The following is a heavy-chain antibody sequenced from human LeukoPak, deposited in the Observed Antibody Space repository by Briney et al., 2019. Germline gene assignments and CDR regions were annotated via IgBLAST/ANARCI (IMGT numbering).Heavy chain of an antibody. V-gene: IGHV4-31*03. CDR2: IYYSGST. D-gene: IGHD3-3*01. Sequence: PSQTLSLTCTVSGGSISSGGYYWSWIRQHPGKGLEWIGYIYYSGSTYYNPSLKSRVTISVDTSKNQFSLKLSSVTAADTAVYYCARHLPMNPTYYDFWSGYYLTYYYGMDVWGQGTTVTVSS. CDR1: GGSISSGGYY. CDR3: ARHLPMNPTYYDFWSGYYLTYYYGMDV. J-gene: IGHJ6*02.